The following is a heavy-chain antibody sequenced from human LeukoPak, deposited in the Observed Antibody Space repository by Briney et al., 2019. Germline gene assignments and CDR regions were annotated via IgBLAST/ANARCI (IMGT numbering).Heavy chain of an antibody. V-gene: IGHV3-15*01. CDR3: AKHIYGVVSIQQ. CDR1: GFTFRDAW. Sequence: GSLRLSCAASGFTFRDAWMTWVRQAPGKGLEWVGRIRSKTDGGTTDYAVSVQGRFTISRDDSKNTLYLQMSSLKTEDTAVYYCAKHIYGVVSIQQWGQGTLVTVSS. J-gene: IGHJ1*01. CDR2: IRSKTDGGTT. D-gene: IGHD3-3*01.